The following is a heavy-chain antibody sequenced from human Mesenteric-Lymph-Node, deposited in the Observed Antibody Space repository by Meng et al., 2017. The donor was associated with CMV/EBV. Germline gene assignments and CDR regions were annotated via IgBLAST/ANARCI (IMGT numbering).Heavy chain of an antibody. Sequence: GESLKISCAASGFTVSSNYMSWVRQAPGKGLEWVSVIYSGGSTYYADSVKGRFTISRDNSKNTLYLQMNSLRAEDTAVYYCARVTAQQNYDFWSGYYTGFKDYYYYYGMDVWGQGTTVTVSS. CDR1: GFTVSSNY. D-gene: IGHD3-3*01. CDR3: ARVTAQQNYDFWSGYYTGFKDYYYYYGMDV. CDR2: IYSGGST. J-gene: IGHJ6*02. V-gene: IGHV3-53*01.